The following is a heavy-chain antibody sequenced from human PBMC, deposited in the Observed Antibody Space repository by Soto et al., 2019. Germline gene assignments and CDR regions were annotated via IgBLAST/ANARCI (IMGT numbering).Heavy chain of an antibody. V-gene: IGHV3-7*01. CDR3: ARGGSGYYYYYMDV. CDR2: IKQDGSEK. D-gene: IGHD3-3*01. CDR1: GFTFSSYW. Sequence: GALRLSCAASGFTFSSYWMSWVRQAPGKGLEWVANIKQDGSEKYYVDSVKGRFTISRDNAKNSLYLQMNSLRAEDTAVYYCARGGSGYYYYYMDVWGKGTTVTVSS. J-gene: IGHJ6*03.